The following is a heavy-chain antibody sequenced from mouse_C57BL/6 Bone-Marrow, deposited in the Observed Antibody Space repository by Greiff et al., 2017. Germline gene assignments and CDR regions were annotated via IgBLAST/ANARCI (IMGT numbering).Heavy chain of an antibody. V-gene: IGHV1-59*01. CDR3: AKERDDY. J-gene: IGHJ2*01. Sequence: QVQLQQPGAELVRPGTSVKLSCKASGYTFTSYWMHWVKQRPGQGLEWIGVIDPSDSYTNYNQKFKGKATLTVDTSSSTAYMKLSSLTSEDSAVYDCAKERDDYWGQGTTLTVSS. CDR1: GYTFTSYW. CDR2: IDPSDSYT.